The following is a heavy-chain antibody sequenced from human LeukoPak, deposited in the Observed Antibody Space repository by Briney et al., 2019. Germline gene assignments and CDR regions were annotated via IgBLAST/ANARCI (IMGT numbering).Heavy chain of an antibody. CDR2: ISYDGTND. D-gene: IGHD3-10*01. CDR1: GFTFSSYD. V-gene: IGHV3-30*18. J-gene: IGHJ4*02. CDR3: AKGAALVRGPCDH. Sequence: GGSLRLSCAASGFTFSSYDMNWVRQAPGKGLEWVAVISYDGTNDHYSDSVKGRFTITRDNSKKMMYLQMNSLKPDDTAAYYCAKGAALVRGPCDHWGQGTLVTVSS.